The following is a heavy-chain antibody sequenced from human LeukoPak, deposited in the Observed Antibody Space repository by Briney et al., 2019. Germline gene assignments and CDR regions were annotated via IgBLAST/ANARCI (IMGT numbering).Heavy chain of an antibody. V-gene: IGHV1-69*13. D-gene: IGHD2-2*01. Sequence: ASVKVSCKASGGTFSSYAISWVRQAPGQGLEWMGGIIPIFGTANYAQKFQGRVTITADESTSTAYMELSSLRSEDTAVYYCARENEVCSSTSRYSDWGQGTLVTVSS. J-gene: IGHJ4*02. CDR3: ARENEVCSSTSRYSD. CDR2: IIPIFGTA. CDR1: GGTFSSYA.